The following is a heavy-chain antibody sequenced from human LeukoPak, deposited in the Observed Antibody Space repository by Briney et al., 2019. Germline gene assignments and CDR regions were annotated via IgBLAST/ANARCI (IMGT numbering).Heavy chain of an antibody. J-gene: IGHJ5*02. V-gene: IGHV3-30-3*01. CDR2: ISYDGSNK. CDR3: ARGGFGYCSGTSCYRVFEMAYNWFDP. Sequence: GGSLRLSCAASGFTFSSYAMHWVRQAPGKGLEWVAVISYDGSNKYYADSVKGRFTISRDNSKNTLYLQMNSLRAEDTAVYYCARGGFGYCSGTSCYRVFEMAYNWFDPWGQGTLVTVSS. CDR1: GFTFSSYA. D-gene: IGHD2-2*01.